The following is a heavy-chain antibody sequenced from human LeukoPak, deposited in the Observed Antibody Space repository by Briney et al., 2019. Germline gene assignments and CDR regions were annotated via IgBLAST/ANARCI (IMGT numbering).Heavy chain of an antibody. J-gene: IGHJ4*02. V-gene: IGHV4-31*03. D-gene: IGHD6-6*01. CDR2: IYYSGNT. CDR1: GGSISSGGYY. Sequence: TLSLTCTVSGGSISSGGYYWSWIRQHPGKGLEWIGYIYYSGNTYYNPSLKSRVIISVDRSKNQFSMELSSLRSEDTAVYYCARDRKAYSSSTYFDYWGQGTLVTVSS. CDR3: ARDRKAYSSSTYFDY.